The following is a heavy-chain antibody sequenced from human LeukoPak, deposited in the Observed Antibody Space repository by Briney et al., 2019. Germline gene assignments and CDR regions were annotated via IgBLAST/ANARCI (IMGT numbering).Heavy chain of an antibody. V-gene: IGHV4-4*02. CDR2: VNLQGST. J-gene: IGHJ4*02. CDR1: GGSISNTNW. D-gene: IGHD3-9*01. Sequence: SGTLSLTCGVSGGSISNTNWWTWVRQPPGKGLEWIGEVNLQGSTNYSPSLKSRLTMSIDTSKNQFSLRLSSVTAADTAVYYCARLAPRYASPYWGQGTLVTVSS. CDR3: ARLAPRYASPY.